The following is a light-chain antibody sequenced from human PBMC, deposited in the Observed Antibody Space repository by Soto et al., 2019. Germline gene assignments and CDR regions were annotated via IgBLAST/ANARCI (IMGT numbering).Light chain of an antibody. CDR2: GAS. Sequence: EIVCTQSPGTLSLSPGERATLSGGASQSVSNNYLAWYQQKPGQAPRLLIYGASNRATGIPDRFSGSGSGTDFTLTISRLEPEDFAVYYCQQYGSSGTFGQGTKLDIK. CDR1: QSVSNNY. V-gene: IGKV3-20*01. CDR3: QQYGSSGT. J-gene: IGKJ1*01.